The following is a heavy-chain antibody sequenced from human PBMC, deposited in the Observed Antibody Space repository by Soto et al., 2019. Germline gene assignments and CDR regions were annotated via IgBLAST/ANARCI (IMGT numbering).Heavy chain of an antibody. D-gene: IGHD1-7*01. Sequence: QVQLVESGGGVVQPGKSLRLSCAASGFTFSVYALHWVRQAPGKGLEWVTVISHDGNNKYYTDSLKGRFTISRDNSKNTLYLQMNSLRAEDTAVYYCARGTGWNYRRGSFDIWGQGTMVTVSS. J-gene: IGHJ3*02. CDR3: ARGTGWNYRRGSFDI. CDR1: GFTFSVYA. V-gene: IGHV3-30-3*01. CDR2: ISHDGNNK.